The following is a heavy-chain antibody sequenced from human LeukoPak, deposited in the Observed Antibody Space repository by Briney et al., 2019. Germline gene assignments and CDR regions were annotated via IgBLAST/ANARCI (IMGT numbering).Heavy chain of an antibody. Sequence: SETLSLTCTVSGGSISSGGYYWSWIRQPPGKGLEWIGYIYHSGSTYYNPSLKSRVTISLDRSKNQFSLKLSSVTAADTAVYYCARGSPNRLYYYDSSGYYLPLDYWGQGTLVTVSS. D-gene: IGHD3-22*01. V-gene: IGHV4-30-2*01. CDR3: ARGSPNRLYYYDSSGYYLPLDY. CDR1: GGSISSGGYY. J-gene: IGHJ4*02. CDR2: IYHSGST.